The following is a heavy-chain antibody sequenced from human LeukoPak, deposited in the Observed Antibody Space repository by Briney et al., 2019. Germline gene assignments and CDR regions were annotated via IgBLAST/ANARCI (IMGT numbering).Heavy chain of an antibody. Sequence: SETLSLTCTVSGGSISGYYWSWIRQPPGKGLEGIGYIYYSGSTKCNPSLKSRVTISVYTSKNQFSLKLSSVTAADTAVYYCARGVLLATYYFDYWGQGTLVTVSS. J-gene: IGHJ4*02. D-gene: IGHD3-10*01. CDR1: GGSISGYY. V-gene: IGHV4-59*01. CDR2: IYYSGST. CDR3: ARGVLLATYYFDY.